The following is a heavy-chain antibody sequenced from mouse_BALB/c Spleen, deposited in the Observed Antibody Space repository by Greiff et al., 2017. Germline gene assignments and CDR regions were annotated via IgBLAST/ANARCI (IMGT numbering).Heavy chain of an antibody. V-gene: IGHV14-3*02. J-gene: IGHJ1*01. CDR3: ARTMITSYWYFDV. D-gene: IGHD2-4*01. CDR1: GFNIKDTY. CDR2: IDPANGNT. Sequence: EVQLVESGAELVKPGASVKLSCTASGFNIKDTYMHWVKQRPEQGLEWIGRIDPANGNTKYDPKFQGKATITADTSSNTAYLQLSSLTSEDTAVYYCARTMITSYWYFDVWGAGTTVTVSS.